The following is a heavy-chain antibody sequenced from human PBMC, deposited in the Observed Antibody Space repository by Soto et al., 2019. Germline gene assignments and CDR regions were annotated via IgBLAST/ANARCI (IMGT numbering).Heavy chain of an antibody. CDR1: GYRFSNYW. D-gene: IGHD4-4*01. Sequence: GSLKISCRTCGYRFSNYWIGWVRQMPGKGLEWMGIVYPGDSDTRYSPSFQGQVTISADKSISTAYLQWSSLKASDTAMYYCARQVLQAPHYGMDVWGQGTTVTGSS. J-gene: IGHJ6*02. CDR2: VYPGDSDT. V-gene: IGHV5-51*01. CDR3: ARQVLQAPHYGMDV.